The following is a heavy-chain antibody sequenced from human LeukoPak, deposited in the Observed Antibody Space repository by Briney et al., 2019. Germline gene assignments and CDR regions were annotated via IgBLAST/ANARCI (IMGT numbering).Heavy chain of an antibody. CDR1: GFTFSSYS. Sequence: GGSLRLSCAASGFTFSSYSMNWVRQAPGKGLEWVSSISTSNSIYYADSVRGRFTISRDNAKNSLSLQMDSLRAEDTAVYYCANLGTIFGVVIRDVWGKGTTVTVSS. V-gene: IGHV3-48*01. D-gene: IGHD3-3*01. CDR2: ISTSNSI. CDR3: ANLGTIFGVVIRDV. J-gene: IGHJ6*04.